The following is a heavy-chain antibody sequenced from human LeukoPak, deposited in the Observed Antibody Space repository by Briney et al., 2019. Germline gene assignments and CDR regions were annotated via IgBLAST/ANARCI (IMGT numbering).Heavy chain of an antibody. D-gene: IGHD2-2*01. CDR1: GYTFTSYG. V-gene: IGHV1-18*01. J-gene: IGHJ6*02. Sequence: ASVKVSCKASGYTFTSYGISWVRQAPGQGLEWMGWISAHNGNTNYAQKLQGRVTMTTDTSTSTAYMELRSLRSDDTAVYYCARSLTSTYYYYGMDVWGQGTTVTVSS. CDR3: ARSLTSTYYYYGMDV. CDR2: ISAHNGNT.